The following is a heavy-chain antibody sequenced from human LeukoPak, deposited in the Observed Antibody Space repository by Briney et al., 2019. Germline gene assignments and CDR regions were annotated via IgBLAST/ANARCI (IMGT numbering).Heavy chain of an antibody. CDR1: GGSFSGYY. D-gene: IGHD3-10*01. CDR2: INHSGST. CDR3: ARVLLWFVRHHLYYYYYRDV. Sequence: SETLSLTCAVYGGSFSGYYWSWIRQPPGKGLEWIGEINHSGSTNYNPSLKRRVTISVDSSKNQFSLKLSSVTAADTAVYYCARVLLWFVRHHLYYYYYRDVWGKGTTVTVSS. V-gene: IGHV4-34*01. J-gene: IGHJ6*03.